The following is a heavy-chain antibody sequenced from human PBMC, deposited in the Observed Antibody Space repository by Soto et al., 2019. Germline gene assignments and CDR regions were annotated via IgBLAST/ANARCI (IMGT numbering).Heavy chain of an antibody. CDR2: IYYSGST. D-gene: IGHD2-2*01. V-gene: IGHV4-59*01. CDR1: GGSISSYY. CDR3: ARVRGCSSTSCYSFDY. Sequence: SETLSLTCTVSGGSISSYYWSWIRQPPGKGLEWIGYIYYSGSTNYNPSLKSRVTISVDTSKNQFSLKLSSVTAADTAVYYCARVRGCSSTSCYSFDYWGQGTLVTVS. J-gene: IGHJ4*02.